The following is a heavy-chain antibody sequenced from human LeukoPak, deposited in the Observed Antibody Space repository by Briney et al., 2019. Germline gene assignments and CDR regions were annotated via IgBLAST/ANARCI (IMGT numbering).Heavy chain of an antibody. CDR1: GFTFSSYS. CDR2: ISSSSTI. CDR3: ARDLAPYYYDSSGAREGADY. Sequence: GGSLRLSCAASGFTFSSYSMNWVRQAPGKGLEWVSSISSSSTIYYADSVKGRFTISRDNAKNSLYLQMNSLRAEDTAVYYCARDLAPYYYDSSGAREGADYWGQGTLVTVSS. V-gene: IGHV3-48*01. D-gene: IGHD3-22*01. J-gene: IGHJ4*02.